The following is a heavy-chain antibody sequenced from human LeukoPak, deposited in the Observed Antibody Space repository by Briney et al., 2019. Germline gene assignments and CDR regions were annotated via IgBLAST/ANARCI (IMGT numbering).Heavy chain of an antibody. D-gene: IGHD2-8*01. CDR2: IYYSGST. J-gene: IGHJ6*03. CDR3: ARLGPRVSLINFYYYYMDV. CDR1: GGSINNYY. V-gene: IGHV4-59*08. Sequence: PSETLSLTCTVSGGSINNYYGSWIRQPPGKGLEWVGYIYYSGSTNYNPSLKRRGTISVEPAKNKFSLKLSSVTAADTAVYYCARLGPRVSLINFYYYYMDVWGKGTTVTVSS.